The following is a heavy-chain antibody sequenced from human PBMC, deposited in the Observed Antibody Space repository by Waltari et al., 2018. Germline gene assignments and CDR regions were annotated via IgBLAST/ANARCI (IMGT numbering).Heavy chain of an antibody. CDR3: ARQVHSSGYYFGGDFDY. D-gene: IGHD3-22*01. Sequence: EVQLVQSGAEVKKPGESLKISCKGSGYSFTSSWIGWVRQMPGKGLEWMGIIYPGDSDTRYSPSFQGQVTISADKSISTAYLQWSSLKASDTAMYYCARQVHSSGYYFGGDFDYWGQGTLVTVSS. J-gene: IGHJ4*02. CDR2: IYPGDSDT. CDR1: GYSFTSSW. V-gene: IGHV5-51*01.